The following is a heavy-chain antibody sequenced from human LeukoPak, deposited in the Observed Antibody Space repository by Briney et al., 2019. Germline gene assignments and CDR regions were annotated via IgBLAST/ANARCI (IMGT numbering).Heavy chain of an antibody. CDR2: IYVGDNP. CDR3: ARVRPWVFDY. CDR1: GLTVSSSY. V-gene: IGHV3-53*04. Sequence: GGSLRLSCAASGLTVSSSYLSWVRQAPGKGLEWVSIIYVGDNPHYADSVKGRFTISRHNSKNTLYLQMNNLRAEDTAVYYCARVRPWVFDYWGQGTLVTVSS. J-gene: IGHJ4*02.